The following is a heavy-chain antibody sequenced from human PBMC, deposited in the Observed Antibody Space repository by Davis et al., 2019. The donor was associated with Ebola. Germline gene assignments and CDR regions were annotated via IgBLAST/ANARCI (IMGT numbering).Heavy chain of an antibody. Sequence: MPSETLSLTCAVYGGSFSGYYWSWIRQPPGKGLEWIGEINHSGSTNYNPSLKSRVTISVDRSKNQFSLKLSSVTAADTAVYYCARGITGTTPGDYWGQGTLVTVSS. V-gene: IGHV4-34*01. CDR3: ARGITGTTPGDY. J-gene: IGHJ4*02. CDR1: GGSFSGYY. D-gene: IGHD1-7*01. CDR2: INHSGST.